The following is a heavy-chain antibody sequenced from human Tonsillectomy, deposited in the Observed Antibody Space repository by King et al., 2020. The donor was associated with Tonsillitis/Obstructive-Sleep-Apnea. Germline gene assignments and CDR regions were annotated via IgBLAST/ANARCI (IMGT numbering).Heavy chain of an antibody. Sequence: VQLVESGGGVVQPGRSLRLSCAASGFTFSSYAMHWVRQAPGKGLEWVAVISYDGSNKYYADSVKGRFTISRDNSKNTLYLQMNSLRAEDTAVYYCARDTDPMTTVVTALDYWGQGTLVTVSS. CDR3: ARDTDPMTTVVTALDY. J-gene: IGHJ4*02. CDR1: GFTFSSYA. V-gene: IGHV3-30*04. CDR2: ISYDGSNK. D-gene: IGHD4-23*01.